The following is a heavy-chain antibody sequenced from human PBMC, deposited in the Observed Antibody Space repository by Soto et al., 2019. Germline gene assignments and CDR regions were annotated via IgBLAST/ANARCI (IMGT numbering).Heavy chain of an antibody. D-gene: IGHD3-3*01. CDR3: ARDAPSADFWSGYSYGMDV. CDR2: ISVGGTI. Sequence: EVQLVESGGGLVQPGGSLRLSCAASGFTFSSYEMNWVRQAPGKGLEGVSYISVGGTIYYADSVKGRLTISRDNAKNSLYLQMNSLRAEDTAVYYCARDAPSADFWSGYSYGMDVWGQGTTVTVSS. CDR1: GFTFSSYE. V-gene: IGHV3-48*03. J-gene: IGHJ6*02.